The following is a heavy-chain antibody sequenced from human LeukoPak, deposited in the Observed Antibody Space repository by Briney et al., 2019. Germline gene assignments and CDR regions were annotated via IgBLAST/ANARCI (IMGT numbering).Heavy chain of an antibody. CDR1: GFTFSSYG. V-gene: IGHV3-33*05. Sequence: GGSLRLSCAASGFTFSSYGMHWVRQAPGEGLEWVAVISYDGSNKYYADSVKGRFTISRDNSKNTLYLQMNSLRAEDTAVYYCARAAGYWGQGTLVTVSS. J-gene: IGHJ4*02. CDR2: ISYDGSNK. CDR3: ARAAGY.